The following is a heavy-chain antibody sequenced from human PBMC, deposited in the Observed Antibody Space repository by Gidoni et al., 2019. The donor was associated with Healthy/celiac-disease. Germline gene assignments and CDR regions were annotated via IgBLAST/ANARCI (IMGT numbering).Heavy chain of an antibody. CDR2: ISWNSGSI. CDR3: AKGRPDSDGGNRTDYWYYYGMDV. V-gene: IGHV3-9*01. J-gene: IGHJ6*02. D-gene: IGHD2-15*01. Sequence: EVQLVESGGGLVQPGRSLRLSCAASGFTFDDYAMHWVRQATGKGLSWVSGISWNSGSIGYADSVKGRFTISRDNAKNSLYLQMNSLRAEDTALYYCAKGRPDSDGGNRTDYWYYYGMDVWGQGTTVTVSS. CDR1: GFTFDDYA.